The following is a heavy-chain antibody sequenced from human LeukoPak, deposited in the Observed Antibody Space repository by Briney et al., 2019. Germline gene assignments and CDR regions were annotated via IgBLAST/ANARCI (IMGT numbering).Heavy chain of an antibody. CDR2: ISYDGSNK. D-gene: IGHD5-12*01. CDR3: AKDRNSGYDSDY. Sequence: GTSLTLSCAASGFTFSSYGMHWVRQAPGKGLEWVAVISYDGSNKYYADSVKGRFTISRDNSKNTLYLQMDSLRAEDTAVYYCAKDRNSGYDSDYWGQGTLVTVSS. V-gene: IGHV3-30*18. J-gene: IGHJ4*02. CDR1: GFTFSSYG.